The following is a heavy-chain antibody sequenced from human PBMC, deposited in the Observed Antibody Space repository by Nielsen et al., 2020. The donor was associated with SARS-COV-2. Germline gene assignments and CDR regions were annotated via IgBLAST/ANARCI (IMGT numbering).Heavy chain of an antibody. CDR1: GYTFISYD. Sequence: ASVKVSCKASGYTFISYDINWVRQATGQGLEWMGWMNPNSGNTGYAQKFQGRVTMTRNTSISTAYMELSSLRSEDTAVYYCARGLRRKWGITIFGVVITGDWFDPWGQGTLVTVSS. J-gene: IGHJ5*02. CDR3: ARGLRRKWGITIFGVVITGDWFDP. D-gene: IGHD3-3*01. CDR2: MNPNSGNT. V-gene: IGHV1-8*01.